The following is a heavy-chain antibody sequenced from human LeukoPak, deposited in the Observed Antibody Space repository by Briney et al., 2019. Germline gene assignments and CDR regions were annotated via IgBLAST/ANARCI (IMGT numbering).Heavy chain of an antibody. V-gene: IGHV3-7*01. CDR2: IKQDGSEK. J-gene: IGHJ3*02. CDR3: ASNLVSGAFDI. Sequence: GGSLRLSCAASGFTFSSYWMSWVRQAPGKGLEWVANIKQDGSEKYYVDSVKGRFTISRDNAKNSLYLQMNSLRGEDTAVYYCASNLVSGAFDIWGQGTMVTVSS. CDR1: GFTFSSYW. D-gene: IGHD3-3*01.